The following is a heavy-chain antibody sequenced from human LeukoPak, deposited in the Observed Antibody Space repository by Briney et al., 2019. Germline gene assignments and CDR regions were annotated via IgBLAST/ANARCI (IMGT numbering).Heavy chain of an antibody. D-gene: IGHD2-21*02. CDR1: GFSVSNTY. Sequence: QRGGSLRLSCAASGFSVSNTYMSWVRQAPGKGLEWVSIIYSGGNTYYADSVKGRFTISRDNSKNTLYLQMNRLGPEDTAVYYCARGTVTAPDYWGQGTLVTVSS. V-gene: IGHV3-53*01. CDR3: ARGTVTAPDY. J-gene: IGHJ4*02. CDR2: IYSGGNT.